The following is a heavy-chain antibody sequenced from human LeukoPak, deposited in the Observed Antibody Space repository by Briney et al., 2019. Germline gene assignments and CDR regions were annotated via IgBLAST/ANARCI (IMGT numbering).Heavy chain of an antibody. V-gene: IGHV1-2*06. CDR1: GFTFTAYD. J-gene: IGHJ4*02. D-gene: IGHD6-13*01. CDR3: ARDRLSAAGRGG. CDR2: INTNSGDT. Sequence: GASVKVYCKASGFTFTAYDLHWVRQAPGHGPEWMGRINTNSGDTNYGQKFQDRVTMTRDTSITTVYMELSRLTSDDTAVYYCARDRLSAAGRGGWGPGTLVTVSS.